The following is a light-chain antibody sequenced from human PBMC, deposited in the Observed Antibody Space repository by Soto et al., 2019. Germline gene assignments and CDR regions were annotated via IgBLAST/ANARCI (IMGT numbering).Light chain of an antibody. V-gene: IGKV1-39*01. CDR3: QQSYSTPYT. Sequence: DIQMTQSPSSLSASVGDRVTITCRASQTINNDLNWYQQKPGKAPKLLIYAASSLQSGVPSRFSGSGSATDFTLTISSLQPEDFATYYCQQSYSTPYTFGQGTKLEIK. J-gene: IGKJ2*01. CDR2: AAS. CDR1: QTINND.